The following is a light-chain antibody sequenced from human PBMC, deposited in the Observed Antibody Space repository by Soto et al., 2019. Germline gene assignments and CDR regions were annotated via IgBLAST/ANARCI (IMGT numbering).Light chain of an antibody. Sequence: IQLTQSPSSLSASVGDRVTISCRASQGISSYLSWYQQKPGKAPKLLIYKASTLKSGVPSRFSGSGSGTEFTLTISSLQPEDFATYYCQQLSSYPVTFGGGTKVDIK. CDR2: KAS. J-gene: IGKJ4*01. CDR3: QQLSSYPVT. CDR1: QGISSY. V-gene: IGKV1-9*01.